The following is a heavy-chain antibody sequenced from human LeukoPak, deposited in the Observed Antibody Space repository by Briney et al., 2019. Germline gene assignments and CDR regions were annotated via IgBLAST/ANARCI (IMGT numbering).Heavy chain of an antibody. V-gene: IGHV3-23*01. CDR1: GFTFSNYA. J-gene: IGHJ4*02. CDR2: ISSSGGNT. CDR3: ARRASDSGAKPTFDF. Sequence: GGSLRLSCAASGFTFSNYAMSWVRQAPGKGLEWVSVISSSGGNTYYAASVKGRFTMSRDNSKNTLDLQMNSLRAEDTAVYYCARRASDSGAKPTFDFWGQGTLVTVSS. D-gene: IGHD3-22*01.